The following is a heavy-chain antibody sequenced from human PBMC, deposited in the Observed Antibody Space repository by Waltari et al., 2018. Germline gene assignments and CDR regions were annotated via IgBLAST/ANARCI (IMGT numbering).Heavy chain of an antibody. Sequence: QVQLQQWGAGLLKPSETLSLTCAVYGGSFSGYYWSWIRQHPGKGLEWIGEIKHSGSTNYNPSLKSRVTISVDTSKNQFSLKLSSVTAADTAVYYCARGRPGIAAAGIRYFDLWGRGTLVTVSA. CDR3: ARGRPGIAAAGIRYFDL. V-gene: IGHV4-34*01. J-gene: IGHJ2*01. D-gene: IGHD6-13*01. CDR1: GGSFSGYY. CDR2: IKHSGST.